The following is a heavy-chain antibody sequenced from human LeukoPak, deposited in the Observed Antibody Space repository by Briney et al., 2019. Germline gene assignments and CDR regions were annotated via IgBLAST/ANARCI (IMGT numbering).Heavy chain of an antibody. CDR1: GFTFSSYW. CDR2: INSDGSST. V-gene: IGHV3-74*01. Sequence: GGSLRLSCAASGFTFSSYWMHWVRQAPGKGLVWVSRINSDGSSTSYADSVKGRFTISRDNAKNTLYLQMNSLRAEDTAVYYCAREWELRAFDIWGQGTMVTVFS. J-gene: IGHJ3*02. D-gene: IGHD1-26*01. CDR3: AREWELRAFDI.